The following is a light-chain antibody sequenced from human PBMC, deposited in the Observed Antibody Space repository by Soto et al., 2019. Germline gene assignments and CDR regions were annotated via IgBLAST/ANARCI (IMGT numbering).Light chain of an antibody. J-gene: IGKJ1*01. Sequence: EIVLTQSPATLSLSPGERATLSCRASQSVSSSYLAWYQQKPGQAPRLLIYGASTRVTGIPARFSGSGSGTEFTLTISSLQSEDFAVYYCQQYHNWWTFGQGTKVDIK. CDR2: GAS. CDR3: QQYHNWWT. V-gene: IGKV3-15*01. CDR1: QSVSSSY.